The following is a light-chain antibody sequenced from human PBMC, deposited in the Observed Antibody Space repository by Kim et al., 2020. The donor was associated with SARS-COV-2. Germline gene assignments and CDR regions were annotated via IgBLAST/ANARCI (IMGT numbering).Light chain of an antibody. J-gene: IGKJ2*01. Sequence: VSAKRNATIPVRARQSIRRSLRWYQQKPDQSPKLLIKYASQAIAGVPSRFSGSGSGTEFTLTINSLEAEDVAAYYCLQTSSLPYTFGQGTKLEI. CDR3: LQTSSLPYT. CDR1: QSIRRS. CDR2: YAS. V-gene: IGKV6D-21*02.